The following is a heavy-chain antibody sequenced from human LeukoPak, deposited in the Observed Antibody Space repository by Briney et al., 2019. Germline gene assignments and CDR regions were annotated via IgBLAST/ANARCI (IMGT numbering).Heavy chain of an antibody. V-gene: IGHV4-34*01. CDR2: INHSGST. D-gene: IGHD3-10*01. Sequence: PSETLSLTCAVYGGSFSGYYWSWIRQPPGKGLEWIGEINHSGSTNYNPSLKSRVTISVDTSKNQFSLKLSSVTAADTAVYYCVSLWFGESLPYYYGMDVWGQGTTVTVSS. CDR1: GGSFSGYY. J-gene: IGHJ6*02. CDR3: VSLWFGESLPYYYGMDV.